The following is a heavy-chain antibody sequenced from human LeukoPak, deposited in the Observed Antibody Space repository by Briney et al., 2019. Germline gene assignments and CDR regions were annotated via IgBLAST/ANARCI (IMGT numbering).Heavy chain of an antibody. CDR2: IIPIFGTA. V-gene: IGHV1-69*05. D-gene: IGHD3-3*01. J-gene: IGHJ4*02. CDR1: GGTFSSYA. CDR3: ARLPLFGVRFLEWFDDY. Sequence: GASVKVSCKASGGTFSSYAISWVRQAPGQGLEWMGRIIPIFGTANYAQKFQGRVTITTDESTSTAYMELSSLRSEDTAVYYCARLPLFGVRFLEWFDDYWGQGTLVTVSS.